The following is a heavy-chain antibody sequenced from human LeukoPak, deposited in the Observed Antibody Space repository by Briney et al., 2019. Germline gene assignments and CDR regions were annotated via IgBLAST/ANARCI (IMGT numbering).Heavy chain of an antibody. J-gene: IGHJ5*02. CDR2: ISSESTTI. CDR1: EFTFSDYY. Sequence: GGSLRLSCVASEFTFSDYYMSWIRQAPGKGLEWVSKISSESTTIYYADSVKGRFTISRDNAKNSLYLQLNSLRAEDTAVYYCARVLHKRNYDSSDYYGSWGQGTLVTVSS. D-gene: IGHD3-22*01. CDR3: ARVLHKRNYDSSDYYGS. V-gene: IGHV3-11*04.